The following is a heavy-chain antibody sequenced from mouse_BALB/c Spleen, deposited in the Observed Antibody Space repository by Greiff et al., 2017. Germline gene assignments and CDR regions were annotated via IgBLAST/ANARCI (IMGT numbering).Heavy chain of an antibody. J-gene: IGHJ3*01. CDR3: ARDSSGYRFAY. V-gene: IGHV1S81*02. Sequence: QVQLQQPGAELVKPGASVKLSCKASGYTFTSYYMYWVKQRPGQGLEWIGGINPSNGGTNFNEKFKDKATLTVDKSSSTAYMQLSSPTSEDSAVYYCARDSSGYRFAYWGQGTLVTVSA. CDR2: INPSNGGT. D-gene: IGHD3-2*01. CDR1: GYTFTSYY.